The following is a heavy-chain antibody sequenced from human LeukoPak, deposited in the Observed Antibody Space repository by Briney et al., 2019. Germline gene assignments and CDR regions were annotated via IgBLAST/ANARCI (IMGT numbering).Heavy chain of an antibody. V-gene: IGHV3-23*01. CDR2: ISASGGST. CDR1: GFTFSSYA. J-gene: IGHJ4*02. CDR3: AKRIAAAGPYFDS. Sequence: GGSLRLSCAASGFTFSSYAMSWVRQAPGKGLEWVSAISASGGSTYYADSVKGRFTISRDNSKNTLSLLMDSLRAEDTAVYYCAKRIAAAGPYFDSWGQGTLVTVPS. D-gene: IGHD6-13*01.